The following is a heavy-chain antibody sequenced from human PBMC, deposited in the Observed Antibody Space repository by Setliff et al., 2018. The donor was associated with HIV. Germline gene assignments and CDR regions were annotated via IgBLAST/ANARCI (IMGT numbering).Heavy chain of an antibody. J-gene: IGHJ4*02. D-gene: IGHD1-26*01. CDR2: IYYSGST. V-gene: IGHV4-39*01. CDR1: GGSISDSRYY. CDR3: ARPVEMANREFDY. Sequence: ETLSLTCTVSGGSISDSRYYWGWIRQPPGKGLEWIGNIYYSGSTYYNPSLKSRVTISVDTSKNQFSLKLSSVTAADTAVYYCARPVEMANREFDYWGQGTLVTVS.